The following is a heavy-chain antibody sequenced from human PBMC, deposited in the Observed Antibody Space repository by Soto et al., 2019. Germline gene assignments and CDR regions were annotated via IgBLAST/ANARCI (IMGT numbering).Heavy chain of an antibody. CDR3: AREDDTTGHYSWFDP. J-gene: IGHJ5*02. CDR2: FVPMFGSA. V-gene: IGHV1-69*13. Sequence: SVKVSFKPSGTTFDSFTFSWVRQAPGQGLEWMGGFVPMFGSASIAQRFQGRVRITADASTGTGYMELSDLRSEDSAIYYCAREDDTTGHYSWFDPWGPGTLVTVS. D-gene: IGHD3-9*01. CDR1: GTTFDSFT.